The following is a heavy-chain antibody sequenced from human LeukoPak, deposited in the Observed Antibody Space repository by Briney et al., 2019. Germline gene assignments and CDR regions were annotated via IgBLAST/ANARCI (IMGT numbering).Heavy chain of an antibody. CDR2: IRNKAYGGTT. D-gene: IGHD6-13*01. CDR1: GFTFGDYA. CDR3: TRQYSSSWVIDY. Sequence: GGSLRLSCTTSGFTFGDYALTWVRQAPGRGLEWVGFIRNKAYGGTTEYAASVKGRFTISRDDSKSIAFLQMNSLTTEDTAVYYCTRQYSSSWVIDYWGQGTLVTASS. J-gene: IGHJ4*02. V-gene: IGHV3-49*04.